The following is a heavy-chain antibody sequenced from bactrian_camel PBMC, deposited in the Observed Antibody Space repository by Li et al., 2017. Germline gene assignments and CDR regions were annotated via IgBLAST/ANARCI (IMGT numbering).Heavy chain of an antibody. V-gene: IGHV3S53*01. CDR1: GYDYSEYC. J-gene: IGHJ4*01. CDR2: INSRRSI. CDR3: AADRMACLRPSVQLAAYNF. Sequence: VQLVESGGGSVQAGGSLGLACASSGYDYSEYCMAWFRQAPGKEREGLATINSRRSIRYADSVKGRFTLSRDNAKNIMYLQMSDLKPEDTAMYYCAADRMACLRPSVQLAAYNFWGQGTQVTVS.